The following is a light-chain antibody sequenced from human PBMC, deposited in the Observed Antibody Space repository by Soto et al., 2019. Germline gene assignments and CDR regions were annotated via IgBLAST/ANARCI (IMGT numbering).Light chain of an antibody. Sequence: VLSQSPRTLSVSPGERATLSCRASQSVSSSYLAWYQQKPGQAPRLLIYGASSRATGIPDRFSGSGSGTDFTLTISRLEPEDFAVYYCQQYGSSRTFGQGTKVAIK. V-gene: IGKV3-20*01. CDR1: QSVSSSY. CDR2: GAS. CDR3: QQYGSSRT. J-gene: IGKJ1*01.